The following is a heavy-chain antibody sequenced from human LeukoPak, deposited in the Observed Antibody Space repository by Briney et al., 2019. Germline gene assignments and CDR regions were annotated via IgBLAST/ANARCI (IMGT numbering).Heavy chain of an antibody. CDR2: FDPEDGET. D-gene: IGHD1-26*01. J-gene: IGHJ6*02. Sequence: ASVKVSRTVSGYTLTELSMHWVRQAPGKGLEWMGGFDPEDGETIYAQKFQGRVTMTEDTSTDTAYMELSSLRSEDTAVYYCATVEPLSYYYSGMDVWGQGTTVTVSS. CDR3: ATVEPLSYYYSGMDV. V-gene: IGHV1-24*01. CDR1: GYTLTELS.